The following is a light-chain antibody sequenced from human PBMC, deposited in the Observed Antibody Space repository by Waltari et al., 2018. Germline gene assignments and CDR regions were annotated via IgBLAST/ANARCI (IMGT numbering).Light chain of an antibody. CDR3: CSYAGSTTRWV. V-gene: IGLV2-23*02. CDR2: AVS. CDR1: SSDVGCYTF. Sequence: QSALTQPASVSGSPGQSTTNSCTGTSSDVGCYTFFSCYQQHPGKAPKLIIYAVSKRPSGASARFSGSKSGNTASLTISGLQAEDEADYYCCSYAGSTTRWVFGGGTKLTVL. J-gene: IGLJ3*02.